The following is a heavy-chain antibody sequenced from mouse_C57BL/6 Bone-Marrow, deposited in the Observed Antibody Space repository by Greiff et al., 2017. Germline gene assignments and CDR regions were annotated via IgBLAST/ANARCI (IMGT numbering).Heavy chain of an antibody. D-gene: IGHD1-1*01. CDR1: GYTFTSYW. Sequence: QVQLQQPGAELVKPGASVKLSCKASGYTFTSYWMHWVKQRPGQGLEWIGMIHPNSGSTNSNEKFKSKATLTVDKSSSPAYMQLSSLTSEDSAVYYCASLRGWYFDVWGTGTTVTVSS. J-gene: IGHJ1*03. V-gene: IGHV1-64*01. CDR2: IHPNSGST. CDR3: ASLRGWYFDV.